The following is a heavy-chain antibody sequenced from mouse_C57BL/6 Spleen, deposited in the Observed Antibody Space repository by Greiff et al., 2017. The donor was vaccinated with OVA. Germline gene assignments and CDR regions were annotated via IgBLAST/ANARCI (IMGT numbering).Heavy chain of an antibody. V-gene: IGHV1-69*01. Sequence: VQLQQPGAELVMPGASVKLSCKASGYTFTSYWMHWVKQRPGQGLEWIGELDPSDSYTNYNQKFKGKSTLTVDKSSSTAYMQCSSLTSEYSAVNYCARASTYCYGSSPWFAYWGQGTLVTVSA. D-gene: IGHD1-1*01. J-gene: IGHJ3*01. CDR3: ARASTYCYGSSPWFAY. CDR2: LDPSDSYT. CDR1: GYTFTSYW.